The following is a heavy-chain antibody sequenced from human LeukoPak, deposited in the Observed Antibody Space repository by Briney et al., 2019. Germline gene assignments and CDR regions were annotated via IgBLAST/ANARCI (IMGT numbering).Heavy chain of an antibody. J-gene: IGHJ4*02. CDR3: ATYLPPSRYCSSTSCEYYFDY. CDR2: INHSGST. V-gene: IGHV4-34*01. Sequence: PSETLSLTCAVYGGSFSGYYWSWIRQPPGKGLEWIGEINHSGSTNYNPSLKSRVTISVDTSKNQFSLKLSSVTAADTAVYYCATYLPPSRYCSSTSCEYYFDYWGQGTLVTVSS. D-gene: IGHD2-2*01. CDR1: GGSFSGYY.